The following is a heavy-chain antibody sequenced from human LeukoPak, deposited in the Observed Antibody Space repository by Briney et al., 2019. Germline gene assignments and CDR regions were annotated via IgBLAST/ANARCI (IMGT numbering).Heavy chain of an antibody. D-gene: IGHD1-26*01. J-gene: IGHJ4*02. CDR1: GFTFSSYA. Sequence: PGGSLRLSCAASGFTFSSYAVSWVRQAPGKGLEWVSAISGSGGSTYYADSVKGRFTISRDNSKNTLYLQMNSLRAEDTAVYYCAKDSGSYFGLFDYWGQGTLVTVSS. V-gene: IGHV3-23*01. CDR2: ISGSGGST. CDR3: AKDSGSYFGLFDY.